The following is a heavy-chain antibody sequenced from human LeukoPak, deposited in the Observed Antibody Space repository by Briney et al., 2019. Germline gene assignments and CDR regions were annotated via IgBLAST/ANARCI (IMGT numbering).Heavy chain of an antibody. CDR1: GFTFSKYG. D-gene: IGHD5-18*01. CDR2: ISYDASNK. Sequence: GGSLRLFCAVSGFTFSKYGMHWVRQAPGKGLEWVAVISYDASNKYYADSVKGRFTISRDNSKNTLYLQVDSPRAEDTAVYYCATYRQIQVPFEFWGQGTLVTVSS. V-gene: IGHV3-30*03. CDR3: ATYRQIQVPFEF. J-gene: IGHJ4*02.